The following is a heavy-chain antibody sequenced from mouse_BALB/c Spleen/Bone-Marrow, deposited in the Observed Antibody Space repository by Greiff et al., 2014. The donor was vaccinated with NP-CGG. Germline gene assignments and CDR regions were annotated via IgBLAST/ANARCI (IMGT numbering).Heavy chain of an antibody. V-gene: IGHV14-3*02. Sequence: VQLKESGAELVKPGASVKLSCTASGFKFKDTHMHWVKQRPEQGLEWIGRIDPASGDTKYDPKFQGKAAITGDTSSNTAYLQLSSLTSEDTAVYYGSRDYGGTAWFAYWGQGTLVTVSA. D-gene: IGHD1-1*01. CDR2: IDPASGDT. CDR3: SRDYGGTAWFAY. CDR1: GFKFKDTH. J-gene: IGHJ3*01.